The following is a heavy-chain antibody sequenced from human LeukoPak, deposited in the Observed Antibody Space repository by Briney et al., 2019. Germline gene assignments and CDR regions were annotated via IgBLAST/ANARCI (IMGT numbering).Heavy chain of an antibody. D-gene: IGHD2-21*01. CDR3: ARVYSTLSY. CDR1: GYTFTGYY. CDR2: INPNSGGT. Sequence: GASVKVSCKASGYTFTGYYMHWVRQAPGQGLEWMGWINPNSGGTNYAQKFQGRVTMTGDTSISTAYMELSSLRSEDTAVYYCARVYSTLSYWGQGTLVTVSS. V-gene: IGHV1-2*02. J-gene: IGHJ4*02.